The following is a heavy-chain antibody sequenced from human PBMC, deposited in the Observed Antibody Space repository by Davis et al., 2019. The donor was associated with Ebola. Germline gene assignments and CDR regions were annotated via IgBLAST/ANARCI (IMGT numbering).Heavy chain of an antibody. J-gene: IGHJ3*02. Sequence: SVKVSCKASGGTFSSYAISWVRQAPGQGLEWMGGIIPIFGTANYAQKFQGRVTITADESTSTAYMELSSLRSEDTAVYYCARRYCSSTSCYAPGDAFDIWGQGTMVTVSS. CDR2: IIPIFGTA. V-gene: IGHV1-69*13. CDR3: ARRYCSSTSCYAPGDAFDI. D-gene: IGHD2-2*01. CDR1: GGTFSSYA.